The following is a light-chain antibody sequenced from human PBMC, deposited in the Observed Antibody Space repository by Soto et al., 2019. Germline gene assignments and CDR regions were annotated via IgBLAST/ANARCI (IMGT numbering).Light chain of an antibody. CDR1: QTSSSW. J-gene: IGKJ4*02. V-gene: IGKV1-39*01. Sequence: DIQMTQSYSALFGSVGDSVTIICLDSQTSSSWLAWYQQKPGKPPKLLIYAASSLQSGVPARFSGSGSGTDFTLTISSLQPEDVAAYYCQHCYSTPLTFGEGTKVDIK. CDR3: QHCYSTPLT. CDR2: AAS.